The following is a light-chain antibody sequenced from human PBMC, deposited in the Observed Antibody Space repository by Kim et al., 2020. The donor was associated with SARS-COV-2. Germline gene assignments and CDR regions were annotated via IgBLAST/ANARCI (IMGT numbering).Light chain of an antibody. CDR3: HSRDSSGNPWV. J-gene: IGLJ3*02. V-gene: IGLV3-19*01. CDR1: SLSSYF. CDR2: GKD. Sequence: ALGQTVRITCQGDSLSSYFASWYQQRPGRAPVLVFYGKDNRPSGIPDRFSGSRSGNTASLTITGAQAEDEADYFCHSRDSSGNPWVFGGGTQLTVL.